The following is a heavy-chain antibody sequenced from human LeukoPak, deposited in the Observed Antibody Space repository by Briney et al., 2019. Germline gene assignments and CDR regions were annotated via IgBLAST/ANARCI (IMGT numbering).Heavy chain of an antibody. CDR2: IIYDRGNK. CDR1: GFTFSSDA. D-gene: IGHD3-10*01. V-gene: IGHV3-30*04. Sequence: GGSLRLSCAASGFTFSSDAMHWVRQAPGKGLEWVAVIIYDRGNKYYADSVKGRFTISRDNAKNSLYLQMNSLRVEDTALYYCAKDYGSGSGFDYWGQGTLVTVSS. J-gene: IGHJ4*02. CDR3: AKDYGSGSGFDY.